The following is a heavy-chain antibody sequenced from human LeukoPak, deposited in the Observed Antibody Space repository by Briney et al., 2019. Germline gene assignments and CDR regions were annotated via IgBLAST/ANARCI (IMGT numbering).Heavy chain of an antibody. Sequence: SETLSLTCTVSGGSISSSSYYWGWIRQPPGKGLEWIGTIYYSGSTYYNPSLKSRVTISVYTSKNQFSLKLSSVTAADTAVYYCARDPYNGNYGDSYYYMDVWGKGTTVTISS. D-gene: IGHD1-26*01. J-gene: IGHJ6*03. V-gene: IGHV4-39*01. CDR2: IYYSGST. CDR1: GGSISSSSYY. CDR3: ARDPYNGNYGDSYYYMDV.